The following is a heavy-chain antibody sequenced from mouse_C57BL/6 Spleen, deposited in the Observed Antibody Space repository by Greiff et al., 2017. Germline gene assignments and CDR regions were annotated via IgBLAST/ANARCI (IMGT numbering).Heavy chain of an antibody. CDR3: ARYDYDRVYYAMDY. CDR2: IDPSDSYT. CDR1: GYTFTSYW. J-gene: IGHJ4*01. Sequence: VQLQQPGAELVLPGASVKLSCKASGYTFTSYWMHWVKQRPGQGLEWIGEIDPSDSYTNYNQKFKGKSTLTVDKYSSTAYMQLSSLTSEDSAVYYCARYDYDRVYYAMDYWGQGTSVTVSS. V-gene: IGHV1-69*01. D-gene: IGHD2-4*01.